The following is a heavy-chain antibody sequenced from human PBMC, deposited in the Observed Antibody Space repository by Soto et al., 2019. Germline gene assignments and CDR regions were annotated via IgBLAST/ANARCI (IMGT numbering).Heavy chain of an antibody. J-gene: IGHJ5*02. CDR3: ARGRHFTMIVVVTTGDNWFDP. Sequence: LSLTCAVYGGSFSGYYWSWIRQPPGKGLEWIGEINHSGSTNYNPSLKSRVTISVDTSKNQFSLKLSSVTAADTAVYYCARGRHFTMIVVVTTGDNWFDPWGQGTLVTVSS. V-gene: IGHV4-34*01. CDR1: GGSFSGYY. CDR2: INHSGST. D-gene: IGHD3-22*01.